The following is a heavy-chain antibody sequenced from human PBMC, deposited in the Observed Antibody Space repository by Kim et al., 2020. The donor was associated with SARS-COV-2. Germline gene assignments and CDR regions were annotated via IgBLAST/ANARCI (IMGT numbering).Heavy chain of an antibody. V-gene: IGHV4-39*01. Sequence: PSLKSRVTISVDTSKNQFSLKLSSVTAADTAVYYCARLGIAAAGTPAVADWGQGTLVTVSS. J-gene: IGHJ4*02. CDR3: ARLGIAAAGTPAVAD. D-gene: IGHD6-13*01.